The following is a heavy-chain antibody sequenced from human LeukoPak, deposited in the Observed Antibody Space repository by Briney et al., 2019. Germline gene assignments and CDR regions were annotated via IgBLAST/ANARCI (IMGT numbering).Heavy chain of an antibody. CDR1: GFTFSSYG. J-gene: IGHJ6*03. CDR3: ARVYDSSGYYYYYYMDV. D-gene: IGHD3-22*01. CDR2: IRYDGSNK. V-gene: IGHV3-30*02. Sequence: PGGSLRLSCAASGFTFSSYGMHWVRQAPGKGLEWVAFIRYDGSNKYYADSVKGRFTISRDNSKNTLYLQMNSLRAEDTAVYYCARVYDSSGYYYYYYMDVWGKGTTVTISS.